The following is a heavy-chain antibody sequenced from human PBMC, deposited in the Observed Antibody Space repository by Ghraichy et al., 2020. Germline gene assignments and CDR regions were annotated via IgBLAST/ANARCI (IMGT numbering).Heavy chain of an antibody. CDR3: ARAGLRYSDQDAFDI. D-gene: IGHD3-9*01. V-gene: IGHV3-74*01. CDR2: INSDGSST. J-gene: IGHJ3*02. CDR1: GFTFSSYW. Sequence: GGSLRLSCAASGFTFSSYWMHWVRQAPGKGLVWVSRINSDGSSTSYADSVKGRFTISRDNAKNTLYLQMNSLRAEDTAVYYCARAGLRYSDQDAFDIWGQGTMVTVSS.